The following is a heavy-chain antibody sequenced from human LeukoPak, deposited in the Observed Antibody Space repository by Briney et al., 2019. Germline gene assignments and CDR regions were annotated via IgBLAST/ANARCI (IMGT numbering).Heavy chain of an antibody. CDR3: AKDQESGYDIDY. J-gene: IGHJ4*02. D-gene: IGHD5-12*01. CDR1: GFIFSTYG. CDR2: IRHDGSIK. Sequence: GGSLRLSCAASGFIFSTYGMYWVRQAPGKGLEWVAFIRHDGSIKNYADSVKGRSTISRDNSKNTLYLQMNSLRAEDTAVYYCAKDQESGYDIDYWGQGTLVTVSS. V-gene: IGHV3-30*02.